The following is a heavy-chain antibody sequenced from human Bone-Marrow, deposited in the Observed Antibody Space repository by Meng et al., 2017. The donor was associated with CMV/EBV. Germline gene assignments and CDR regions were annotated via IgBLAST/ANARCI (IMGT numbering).Heavy chain of an antibody. D-gene: IGHD3-16*01. V-gene: IGHV3-33*06. Sequence: GESQKISCAASGFTFSSYGMHWVRPAPGKGLEWVAVIWYDGSNKYYADSVKGRFTITRDNSKNTLYLQMNSLRAENTAVYYCAKDGGYGMDVWGQGTTVTVSS. CDR2: IWYDGSNK. J-gene: IGHJ6*02. CDR3: AKDGGYGMDV. CDR1: GFTFSSYG.